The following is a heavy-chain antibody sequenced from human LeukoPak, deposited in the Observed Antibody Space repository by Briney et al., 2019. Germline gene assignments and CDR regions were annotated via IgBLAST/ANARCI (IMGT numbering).Heavy chain of an antibody. CDR1: GGSFSGYY. CDR2: INHSGST. V-gene: IGHV4-34*01. Sequence: PSETLSLNCAVYGGSFSGYYWSWIRQPPGKGLEWIGEINHSGSTNYNPSLKSRVTISVDTSKNQFSLKLSSVTAADTAVYYCARGGNIDYWGQGTLVTVSS. CDR3: ARGGNIDY. D-gene: IGHD2-15*01. J-gene: IGHJ4*02.